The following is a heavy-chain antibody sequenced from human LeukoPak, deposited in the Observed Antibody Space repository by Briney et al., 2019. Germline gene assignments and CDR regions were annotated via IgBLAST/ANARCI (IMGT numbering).Heavy chain of an antibody. Sequence: ASVKVSCKASGGTLNTHIFTWVRQAPGQGLEWMGMITPIIDVSKYAQKFQGRLTITADKSTATVYMELSGLKSEDTAVYYCARVNLRGSQYNWFDPWGQGTLVTVSS. V-gene: IGHV1-69*02. CDR1: GGTLNTHI. J-gene: IGHJ5*02. CDR3: ARVNLRGSQYNWFDP. CDR2: ITPIIDVS. D-gene: IGHD1-1*01.